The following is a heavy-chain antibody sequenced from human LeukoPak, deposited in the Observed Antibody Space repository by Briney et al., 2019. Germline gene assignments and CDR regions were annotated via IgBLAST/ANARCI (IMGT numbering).Heavy chain of an antibody. Sequence: GGSLRLSCAASGFTFSGFWMHWVRQAPGKGLVWVSCISFDGSDATYADSVKGRYTISRDNAKNTLYLQMNSLRAEDTAVYYCARVYGGNKAFDIWGQGTMVTVSS. J-gene: IGHJ3*02. CDR2: ISFDGSDA. D-gene: IGHD4-23*01. V-gene: IGHV3-74*01. CDR1: GFTFSGFW. CDR3: ARVYGGNKAFDI.